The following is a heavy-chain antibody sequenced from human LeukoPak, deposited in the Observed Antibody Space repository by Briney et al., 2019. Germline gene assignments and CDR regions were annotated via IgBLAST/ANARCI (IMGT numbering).Heavy chain of an antibody. Sequence: SETLSLTCTVSGGSISGYYWSWIRQPPGKGLEWVGYISYSGSTNYKPSLKSRVTISVDTSKNQFSLKLSSATAADTAVYYCARAFYYDRSWFDPWGQGTLVTVSS. CDR3: ARAFYYDRSWFDP. V-gene: IGHV4-59*01. J-gene: IGHJ5*02. CDR2: ISYSGST. CDR1: GGSISGYY. D-gene: IGHD3-22*01.